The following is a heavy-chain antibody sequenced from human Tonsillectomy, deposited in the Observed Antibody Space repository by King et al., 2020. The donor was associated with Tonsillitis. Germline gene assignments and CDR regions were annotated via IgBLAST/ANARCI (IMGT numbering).Heavy chain of an antibody. Sequence: QLVQSGAEVKKPGSSVKVSCKASGGTFSSYAISWVRQAPGQGLEWMGRIIPIFGIAHYGQKFQGRVTITADKSTSTAYMELSSLRSEDTAVYYCAREGVDIAATTDSPFAYWGQGTPVTVSS. D-gene: IGHD5-12*01. V-gene: IGHV1-69*04. CDR1: GGTFSSYA. CDR3: AREGVDIAATTDSPFAY. J-gene: IGHJ4*02. CDR2: IIPIFGIA.